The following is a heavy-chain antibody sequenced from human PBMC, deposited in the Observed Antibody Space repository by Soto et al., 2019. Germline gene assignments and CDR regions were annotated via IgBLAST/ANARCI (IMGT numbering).Heavy chain of an antibody. D-gene: IGHD6-6*01. CDR1: GDSVSSNSAA. V-gene: IGHV6-1*01. CDR3: ARREQLVPGYNWFDP. J-gene: IGHJ5*02. Sequence: QTLSLTRAISGDSVSSNSAAWNCIRQSPSRRLKRLGRTYYRSKWYNDKAVSVKSRITINPDTSKNQFSLQLDSVTPEDTAVYCCARREQLVPGYNWFDPWGQGTLVTVS. CDR2: TYYRSKWYN.